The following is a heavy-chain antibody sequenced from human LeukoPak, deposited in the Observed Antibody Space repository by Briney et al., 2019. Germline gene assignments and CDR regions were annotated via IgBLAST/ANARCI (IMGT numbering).Heavy chain of an antibody. D-gene: IGHD2-21*01. CDR3: ARLWGSVSGYFDY. V-gene: IGHV3-33*01. CDR1: GYTFSSHG. Sequence: GGSLRLSCAVSGYTFSSHGMHWVRQAPGKGLEWVAAIWYDGSYKYYADSVKGRFTISRDNSKNMLYLQVDSLRGEDTALYYCARLWGSVSGYFDYWGQGTLVTVSS. CDR2: IWYDGSYK. J-gene: IGHJ4*02.